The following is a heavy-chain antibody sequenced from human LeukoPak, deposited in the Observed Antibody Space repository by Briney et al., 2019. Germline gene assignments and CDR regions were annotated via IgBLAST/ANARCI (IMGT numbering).Heavy chain of an antibody. Sequence: ASVKVSCKASGYTFTGYYMHWVRQAPGQGLEWMGWINPNSGGTNYAQKFQGRVTMTRDTSISTVYMELSRLRSDDTAVYYCTVRGASPDWLDPWGQGTLVTVSS. CDR3: TVRGASPDWLDP. CDR2: INPNSGGT. D-gene: IGHD3-10*01. CDR1: GYTFTGYY. V-gene: IGHV1-2*02. J-gene: IGHJ5*02.